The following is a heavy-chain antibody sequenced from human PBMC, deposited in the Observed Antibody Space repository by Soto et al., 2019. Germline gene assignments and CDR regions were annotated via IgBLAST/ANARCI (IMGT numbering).Heavy chain of an antibody. CDR3: TRQLYYYDSSGYYPDFYYYGMDV. Sequence: PGGSLRLSCAASGFTFSGSAMHWVRQASGKGLEWVGRIRSKANSYATAYAASVIGRFTISRDDSKNTAYLQMNSLKTEDTAVYYCTRQLYYYDSSGYYPDFYYYGMDVWGQGTTVTVSS. V-gene: IGHV3-73*01. D-gene: IGHD3-22*01. CDR2: IRSKANSYAT. CDR1: GFTFSGSA. J-gene: IGHJ6*02.